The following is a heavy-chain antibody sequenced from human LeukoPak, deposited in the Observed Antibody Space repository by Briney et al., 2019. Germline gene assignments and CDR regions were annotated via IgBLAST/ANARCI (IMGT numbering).Heavy chain of an antibody. CDR2: IIPIFGTA. Sequence: SVKVSCKASGGTFSSYAISWVRQAPGQGLEWVGGIIPIFGTATYAQKFQGRATIAADESTSTAYMELSSLRSEDTAVYYCASIDYYNSSGYSDYGGQGTLVTVSA. J-gene: IGHJ4*02. V-gene: IGHV1-69*01. CDR1: GGTFSSYA. D-gene: IGHD3-22*01. CDR3: ASIDYYNSSGYSDY.